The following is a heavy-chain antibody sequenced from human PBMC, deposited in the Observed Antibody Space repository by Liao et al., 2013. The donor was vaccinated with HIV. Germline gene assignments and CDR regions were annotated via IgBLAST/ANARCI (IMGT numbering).Heavy chain of an antibody. CDR2: IYYRGST. CDR3: ARDREHYDHVWGSYRQGGWFDP. Sequence: QLQLQESGPGLVKPSETLSLTCSVSGGSISSGSYYWGWIRQPPGKGLEWIGSIYYRGSTYYNPTLKSRVTISVDTSKNQFSLKLSSVTAADTAVYYCARDREHYDHVWGSYRQGGWFDPWGQGTLVTVSS. D-gene: IGHD3-16*02. V-gene: IGHV4-39*07. CDR1: GGSISSGSYY. J-gene: IGHJ5*02.